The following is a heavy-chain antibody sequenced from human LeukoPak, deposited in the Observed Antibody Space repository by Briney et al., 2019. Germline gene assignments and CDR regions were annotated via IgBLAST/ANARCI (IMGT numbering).Heavy chain of an antibody. J-gene: IGHJ4*02. Sequence: GGSLRLSCAASGFTFSSYAMHWVRQAPGKGLEWVANIKNDGAVKNYVDSVKGRFTISRDNAKNSLYLQMNSLRAEDTAVYYCAKDSYSKGDFWGQGVLVTVSS. CDR1: GFTFSSYA. CDR2: IKNDGAVK. CDR3: AKDSYSKGDF. V-gene: IGHV3-7*01. D-gene: IGHD6-13*01.